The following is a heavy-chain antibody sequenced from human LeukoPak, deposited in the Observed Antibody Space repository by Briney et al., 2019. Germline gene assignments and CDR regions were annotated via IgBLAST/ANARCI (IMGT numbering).Heavy chain of an antibody. V-gene: IGHV3-9*01. D-gene: IGHD4-23*01. J-gene: IGHJ6*02. CDR3: ATWPVVTGVMNYGMDV. CDR1: GFTFDDYA. Sequence: GGSLRLSCAASGFTFDDYAMHWVRRAPGKGLEWVSGISWNSGSIGYADSVKGRFTISRDNAKNSLYLQMNSLRAEDTALYYCATWPVVTGVMNYGMDVWGQGTTVTVS. CDR2: ISWNSGSI.